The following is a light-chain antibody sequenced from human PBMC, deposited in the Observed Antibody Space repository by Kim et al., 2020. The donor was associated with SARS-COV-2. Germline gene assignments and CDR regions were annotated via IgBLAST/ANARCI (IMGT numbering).Light chain of an antibody. V-gene: IGKV3-15*01. J-gene: IGKJ5*01. CDR2: GAS. Sequence: CPGERAPLACRTSQSVSDNLAWYQQKPGLAPRLLIYGASTRATGIPARFSGSGSGTEFTLTISSLQSEDFAVYYCQQYNNWPPITFGQGTRLEIK. CDR1: QSVSDN. CDR3: QQYNNWPPIT.